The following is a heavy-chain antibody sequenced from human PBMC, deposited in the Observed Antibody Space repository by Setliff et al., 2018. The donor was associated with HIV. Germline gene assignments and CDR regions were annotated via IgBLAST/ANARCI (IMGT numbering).Heavy chain of an antibody. J-gene: IGHJ4*02. D-gene: IGHD3-3*01. CDR3: ARDVSWRVRTYIDY. V-gene: IGHV3-48*03. CDR2: TSSSGTTI. CDR1: GFTFSNYE. Sequence: GGSLRLSCAASGFTFSNYEMNWVRQAPGKGLEWVSYTSSSGTTIYYADSVKGRFTISRDNAKNSLYLQMNSLRAEDTAVYYCARDVSWRVRTYIDYWGQGALVTVSS.